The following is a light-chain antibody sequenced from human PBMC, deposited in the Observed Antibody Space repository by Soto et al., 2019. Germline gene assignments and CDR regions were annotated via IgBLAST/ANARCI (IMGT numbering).Light chain of an antibody. J-gene: IGKJ5*01. Sequence: DIQLTQSPSFLSASVGDRVTITCRASQGISDRLAWYQQRPGKAPNLLIHSASSLQSGVPLRFSGSRSGTEFTLTISSLQPADFATYYCQQRDGYPITFGHGTRLEMK. V-gene: IGKV1-9*01. CDR3: QQRDGYPIT. CDR1: QGISDR. CDR2: SAS.